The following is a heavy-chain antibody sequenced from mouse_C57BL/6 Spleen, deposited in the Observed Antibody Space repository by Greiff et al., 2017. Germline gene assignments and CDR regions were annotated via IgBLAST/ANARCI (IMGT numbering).Heavy chain of an antibody. D-gene: IGHD1-1*01. J-gene: IGHJ2*01. CDR1: GYTFTNYW. CDR3: ARGGYYGSSSTPFDY. V-gene: IGHV1-63*01. Sequence: VQLQQSGAELVRPGPSVKMSCKASGYTFTNYWIGWAKQRPGHGLEWIGDIYPGGGYTNYNEKFKGKATLTADKSSSTAYMQFSSLTSEDSAIYYCARGGYYGSSSTPFDYWGQGTTLTVSS. CDR2: IYPGGGYT.